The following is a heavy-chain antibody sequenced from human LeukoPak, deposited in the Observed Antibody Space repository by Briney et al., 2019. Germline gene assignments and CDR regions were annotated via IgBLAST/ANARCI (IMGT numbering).Heavy chain of an antibody. Sequence: GESLRLSCAASGFTFSSYEMNWVRQAPGKGLEWVSYISSSGSTIYYADSVKGRFTISRDNAKNSLYLQMNSLRAEDTAVYYCARDVTVVVPAAIDYYYYYMDVWGKGTTVTVSS. V-gene: IGHV3-48*03. CDR1: GFTFSSYE. CDR2: ISSSGSTI. D-gene: IGHD2-2*01. J-gene: IGHJ6*03. CDR3: ARDVTVVVPAAIDYYYYYMDV.